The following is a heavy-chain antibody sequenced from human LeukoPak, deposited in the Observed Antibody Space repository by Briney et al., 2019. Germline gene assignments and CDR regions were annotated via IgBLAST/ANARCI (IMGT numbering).Heavy chain of an antibody. V-gene: IGHV5-51*01. CDR3: ARQLYYGSGSYYGFDY. Sequence: GESLKISCKGSGYSFTSYWIGWVRQMPGKGLEWMGIIYPGDSDTRYSPSFQGQVTISADKSISTAYLQWSSLKASDTAVYYCARQLYYGSGSYYGFDYWGQGTLVTVSS. D-gene: IGHD3-10*01. CDR1: GYSFTSYW. CDR2: IYPGDSDT. J-gene: IGHJ4*02.